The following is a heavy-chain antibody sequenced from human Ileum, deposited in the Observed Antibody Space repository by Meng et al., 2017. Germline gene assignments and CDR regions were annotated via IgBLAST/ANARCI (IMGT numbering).Heavy chain of an antibody. D-gene: IGHD3-3*01. J-gene: IGHJ4*02. V-gene: IGHV1-69*02. Sequence: QVQLVQSGAEVKKPGSSVKVSCKASGGTFSSYTISWVRQAPGQGLEWMGRIIPILGIANYAQKFQGRVTITADKSMSTAYMELSSLRSEDTAVYYCARSSLGWPFLPFDYWGQGTLVTVSS. CDR3: ARSSLGWPFLPFDY. CDR2: IIPILGIA. CDR1: GGTFSSYT.